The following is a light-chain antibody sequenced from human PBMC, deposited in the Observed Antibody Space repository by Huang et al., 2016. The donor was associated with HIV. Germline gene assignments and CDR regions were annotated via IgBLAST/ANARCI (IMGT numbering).Light chain of an antibody. Sequence: QLTQSPPSLSASVGDTIIISCRASQDIGTSLAWYQQKTGRAPKLLISVASTLQTGFPSRFSGDSAGTFFTLFITGLQPEDFATYYCQQLHTYPITFGQGTRLDIK. CDR1: QDIGTS. V-gene: IGKV1-13*02. J-gene: IGKJ5*01. CDR2: VAS. CDR3: QQLHTYPIT.